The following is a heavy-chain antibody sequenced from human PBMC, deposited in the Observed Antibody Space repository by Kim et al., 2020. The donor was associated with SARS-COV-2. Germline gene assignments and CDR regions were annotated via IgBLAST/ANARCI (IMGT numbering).Heavy chain of an antibody. CDR3: ARDLEGFDY. CDR2: VYPRDGST. V-gene: IGHV1-46*01. D-gene: IGHD1-1*01. Sequence: ASVKVSCKASGYGFTNNYVHWVRPAPGQGLEWMGMVYPRDGSTSYAQNFQGRVAMTSDTSTTTVYMELRSLRSDDTAMYYCARDLEGFDYWGQGTLVTVS. CDR1: GYGFTNNY. J-gene: IGHJ4*02.